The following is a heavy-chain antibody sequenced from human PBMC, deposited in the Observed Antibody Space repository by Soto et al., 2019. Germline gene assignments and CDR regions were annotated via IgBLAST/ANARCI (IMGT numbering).Heavy chain of an antibody. Sequence: QVQLVQSGAEVKKPGSSVKVSCKASGGTFSSYAISWVRQAPGQGLEWMGGIIPIFGTANYAQKFQGRVTITADESTSTAYMELSSLRSEDTAVYYCARVRSRYTIFGVATPLYYYYGMDVWGQGTTVTVSS. D-gene: IGHD3-3*01. CDR1: GGTFSSYA. V-gene: IGHV1-69*01. CDR2: IIPIFGTA. CDR3: ARVRSRYTIFGVATPLYYYYGMDV. J-gene: IGHJ6*02.